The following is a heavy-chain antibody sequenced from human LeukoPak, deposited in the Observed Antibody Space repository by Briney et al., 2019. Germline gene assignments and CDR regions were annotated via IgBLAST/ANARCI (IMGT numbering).Heavy chain of an antibody. CDR3: ATRPGGSRWYGVFDF. CDR2: VYGSGTT. D-gene: IGHD6-13*01. Sequence: SETLSLTCTVSGASMSDHYWSWIRQSPGKGLERIGYVYGSGTTNYNPSLNGRVTMSVDTSKNQFSLKLTSVTPADTALYYCATRPGGSRWYGVFDFWSRGTLVTVSS. V-gene: IGHV4-59*11. J-gene: IGHJ4*02. CDR1: GASMSDHY.